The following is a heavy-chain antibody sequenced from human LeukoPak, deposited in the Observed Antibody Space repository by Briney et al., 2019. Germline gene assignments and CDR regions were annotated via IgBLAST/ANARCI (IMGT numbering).Heavy chain of an antibody. D-gene: IGHD3-22*01. CDR2: ISGSGGST. J-gene: IGHJ3*02. Sequence: GGSLRLSCAASGFAFSSYAMSWVRQAPGKGLEWVSAISGSGGSTYYADSVKGRFTISRDNSKNTLYLQMNSLRAEDTAVYYCAKAYHYDSSGYGDAFDIWGQGTMVTVSS. CDR3: AKAYHYDSSGYGDAFDI. V-gene: IGHV3-23*01. CDR1: GFAFSSYA.